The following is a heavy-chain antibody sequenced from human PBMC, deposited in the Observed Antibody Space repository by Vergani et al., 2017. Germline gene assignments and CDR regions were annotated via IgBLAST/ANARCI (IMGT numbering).Heavy chain of an antibody. J-gene: IGHJ4*02. CDR1: GRSFSGYY. D-gene: IGHD3-22*01. Sequence: QVQLQQWGAGLLKPSETLSLTCAVYGRSFSGYYWSWIRQPPGTGLEWIGEINHSGSTTYNPSLKSRVTISVDTSKNQFSLKLSSVTAADTAVYYCARVLVVAPDYWGQGTLVTVSS. V-gene: IGHV4-34*01. CDR3: ARVLVVAPDY. CDR2: INHSGST.